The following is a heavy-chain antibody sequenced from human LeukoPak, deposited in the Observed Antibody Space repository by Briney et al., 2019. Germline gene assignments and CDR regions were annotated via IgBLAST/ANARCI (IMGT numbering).Heavy chain of an antibody. V-gene: IGHV3-48*03. CDR2: IISSGSTI. Sequence: GGSLRLSCAASGFTFSSYEMNWVRQAPGKGLEWVSYIISSGSTIYYADSVKGRFTISRDNAKNSLYLQMNSLRAEDTAVYYCARERAEMATLTFDYWGQGTLVTVSS. D-gene: IGHD5-24*01. CDR1: GFTFSSYE. J-gene: IGHJ4*02. CDR3: ARERAEMATLTFDY.